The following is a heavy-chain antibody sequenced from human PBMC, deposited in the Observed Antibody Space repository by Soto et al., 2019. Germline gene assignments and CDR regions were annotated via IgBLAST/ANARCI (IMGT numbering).Heavy chain of an antibody. CDR1: GGSISSYY. D-gene: IGHD3-3*01. CDR3: ARSVRFLEWLSN. CDR2: IYYSGST. V-gene: IGHV4-59*01. J-gene: IGHJ4*02. Sequence: PSETLSLTCTVSGGSISSYYWSWIRQPPGKGLEWIGYIYYSGSTNYNPSLKSRVTISVDTSKNQFSLKLSSVTAADTAVYYCARSVRFLEWLSNWGQGTLVTVSS.